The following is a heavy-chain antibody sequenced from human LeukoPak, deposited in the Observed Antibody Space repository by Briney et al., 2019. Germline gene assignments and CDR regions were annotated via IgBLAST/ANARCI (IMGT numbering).Heavy chain of an antibody. CDR3: AGEDNSSGYRPFDI. D-gene: IGHD3-22*01. CDR1: GYTFTGYY. V-gene: IGHV1-2*06. CDR2: INPNNGGT. J-gene: IGHJ3*02. Sequence: GASVKVSCKASGYTFTGYYIHWVRQAPGQGLEWMGRINPNNGGTNYAQKFQGRVTMTRDMSMSTAYMELSGLRSVDTAVYYCAGEDNSSGYRPFDIWGQGTMVTVPS.